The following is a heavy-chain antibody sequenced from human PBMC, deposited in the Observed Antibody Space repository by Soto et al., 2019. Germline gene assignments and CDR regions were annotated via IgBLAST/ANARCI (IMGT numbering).Heavy chain of an antibody. J-gene: IGHJ3*02. CDR3: ARDRVSGYDWDAFDI. D-gene: IGHD5-12*01. V-gene: IGHV1-2*04. CDR2: INPNSGGT. Sequence: QVQLVQSGAEVKKPGASVKVSCKASGYTFTGYYMHWVRQAPGQGLEWMGWINPNSGGTNYAQKFQGWVTMTRDTSISTAYKELSRLRSDDTAVYYCARDRVSGYDWDAFDIWGQGTMVTVSS. CDR1: GYTFTGYY.